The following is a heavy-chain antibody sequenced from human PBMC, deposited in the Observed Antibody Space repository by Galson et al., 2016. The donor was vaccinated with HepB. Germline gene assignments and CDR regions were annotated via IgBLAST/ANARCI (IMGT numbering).Heavy chain of an antibody. CDR1: EFTVSNNY. CDR3: STLYPASPYFDY. V-gene: IGHV3-53*01. J-gene: IGHJ4*02. Sequence: SLRLSCAASEFTVSNNYMSWVRQAPGKGLEWVSLIYSGGNTRYADSVKGRFTISRDNSKNTVYLQMNSLRAEDTAVYYCSTLYPASPYFDYWGQGTLVTVSS. D-gene: IGHD3-16*02. CDR2: IYSGGNT.